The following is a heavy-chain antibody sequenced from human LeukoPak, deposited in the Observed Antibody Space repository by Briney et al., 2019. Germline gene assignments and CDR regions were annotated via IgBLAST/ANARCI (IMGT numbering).Heavy chain of an antibody. CDR2: INHSGST. V-gene: IGHV4-34*01. J-gene: IGHJ4*02. CDR3: ARCHLLATVTSYYFDY. Sequence: SETLSLTCAVYGGSFSGYYWSWIRQPPGKVLEWIGEINHSGSTNYNPSLKSRVTISVDTSKNQFSLKLSSVTAADTAVYYCARCHLLATVTSYYFDYWGQGTLVTVSS. D-gene: IGHD4-17*01. CDR1: GGSFSGYY.